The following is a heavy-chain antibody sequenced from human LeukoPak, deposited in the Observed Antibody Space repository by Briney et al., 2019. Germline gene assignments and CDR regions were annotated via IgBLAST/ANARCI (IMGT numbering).Heavy chain of an antibody. D-gene: IGHD6-19*01. CDR1: GYTFTSYG. J-gene: IGHJ4*02. Sequence: GASVKVSCKASGYTFTSYGISWVRQAPGQGLEWMGWISAYNGNTNYAQKLQGRVTMTTDTSTSTAYMELRSLRSDDTAVYYCARTKQWLDPSSFDYWGQGTLVTVSS. V-gene: IGHV1-18*01. CDR2: ISAYNGNT. CDR3: ARTKQWLDPSSFDY.